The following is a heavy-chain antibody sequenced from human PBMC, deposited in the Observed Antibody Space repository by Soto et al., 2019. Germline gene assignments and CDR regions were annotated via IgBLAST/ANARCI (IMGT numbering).Heavy chain of an antibody. Sequence: GGSLRLSCAASGFTLSSYWMAWVRQTPGKGLEFVANIREDGKEVNYVDSVKGRFTISRDNAKNSLFLQMNSLRDDDTAVYYCGTDQWGGAFDIGGQGTMVTVSS. CDR1: GFTLSSYW. J-gene: IGHJ3*02. D-gene: IGHD3-10*01. V-gene: IGHV3-7*01. CDR3: GTDQWGGAFDI. CDR2: IREDGKEV.